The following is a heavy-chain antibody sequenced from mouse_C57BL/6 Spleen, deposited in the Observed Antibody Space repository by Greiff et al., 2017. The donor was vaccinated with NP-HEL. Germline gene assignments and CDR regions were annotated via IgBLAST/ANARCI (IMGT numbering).Heavy chain of an antibody. D-gene: IGHD1-1*01. CDR2: IYPGDGDT. J-gene: IGHJ2*01. CDR1: GYAFSSYW. V-gene: IGHV1-80*01. Sequence: VQLQQSGAELVKPGASVTITCKASGYAFSSYWMNWVMQRPGKGLEWIGQIYPGDGDTNYNGKFKGKATMTADKSSSTAYMQLSSLTSEDSTVYFCGGGGGRSPDFDYWGQGTTHTVSS. CDR3: GGGGGRSPDFDY.